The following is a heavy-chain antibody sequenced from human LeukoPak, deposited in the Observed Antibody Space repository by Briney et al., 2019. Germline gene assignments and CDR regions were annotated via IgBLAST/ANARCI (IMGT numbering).Heavy chain of an antibody. CDR3: ARPLYYDSSGYHTDAFDI. J-gene: IGHJ3*02. Sequence: PGGSLRLSCAASGLTFRSSLHWVRQAPGKGLEWVANIKQDGSEKYYVDSVKGRFTISRDNAKNSLYLQMNSLRAEDTAVYYCARPLYYDSSGYHTDAFDIWGQGTMVTVSS. CDR2: IKQDGSEK. D-gene: IGHD3-22*01. CDR1: GLTFRSSL. V-gene: IGHV3-7*01.